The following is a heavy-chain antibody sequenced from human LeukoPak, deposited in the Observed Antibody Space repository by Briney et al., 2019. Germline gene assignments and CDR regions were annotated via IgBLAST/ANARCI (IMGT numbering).Heavy chain of an antibody. Sequence: SETLSLTCAVYGGSFSGYYWSWIRQPPGKGLEGIGEINHSVSTNYNPSPKSRVTISVDTCKNQFSLKLSSVTAAATAVYYCASRRKVWFGEPRHYYYGMDVWGQGTTVTVSS. D-gene: IGHD3-10*01. J-gene: IGHJ6*02. CDR3: ASRRKVWFGEPRHYYYGMDV. CDR2: INHSVST. CDR1: GGSFSGYY. V-gene: IGHV4-34*01.